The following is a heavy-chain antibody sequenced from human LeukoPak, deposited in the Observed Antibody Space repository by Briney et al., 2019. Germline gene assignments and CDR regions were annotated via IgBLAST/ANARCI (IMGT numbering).Heavy chain of an antibody. J-gene: IGHJ6*02. CDR2: ISWNSGSI. Sequence: PGGSLRLSCAASGFTFDDYAMHWVRQAPGKGLEWVSGISWNSGSIGYADSVKGRFTISRDNAKNSLYLQMNSLRAEDTALYYCAKGQPSRALRYFDWLSPHSQLYGMDVWGQGTTATVSS. CDR1: GFTFDDYA. D-gene: IGHD3-9*01. V-gene: IGHV3-9*01. CDR3: AKGQPSRALRYFDWLSPHSQLYGMDV.